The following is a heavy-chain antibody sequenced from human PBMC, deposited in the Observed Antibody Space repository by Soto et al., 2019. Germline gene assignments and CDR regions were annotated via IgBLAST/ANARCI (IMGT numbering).Heavy chain of an antibody. V-gene: IGHV1-46*01. J-gene: IGHJ4*02. CDR1: GYSFTNYY. Sequence: ASVKVSCKASGYSFTNYYMHWVRQAPGQGLEYMGVIHPNGGGTSYAQKFQGRVTITADKSTSTAYMELSSLRSEDTAVYYCARISRDGYYKYYLDYWGQGTLVTVSS. CDR2: IHPNGGGT. CDR3: ARISRDGYYKYYLDY. D-gene: IGHD1-26*01.